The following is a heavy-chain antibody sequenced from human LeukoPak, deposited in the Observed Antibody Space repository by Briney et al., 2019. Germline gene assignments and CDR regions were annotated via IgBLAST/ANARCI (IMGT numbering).Heavy chain of an antibody. CDR2: IRSKAYGGTT. CDR1: GFTFGDYA. V-gene: IGHV3-49*04. D-gene: IGHD3-22*01. Sequence: GGSLRLSCTASGFTFGDYAMSWVRQAPGKGLEWVGFIRSKAYGGTTAYAASVKGRFTISRDDSKSIAYLQMNSLKTEDTAVYYCTRDLIPDADYYDSSGYYLGNYWGQGTLVTVSS. CDR3: TRDLIPDADYYDSSGYYLGNY. J-gene: IGHJ4*02.